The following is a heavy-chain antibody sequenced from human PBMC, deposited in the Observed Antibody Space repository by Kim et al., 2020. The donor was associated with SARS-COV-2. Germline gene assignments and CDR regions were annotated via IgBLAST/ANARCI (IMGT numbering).Heavy chain of an antibody. CDR3: ARADYYGSGSYSQEAFDI. J-gene: IGHJ3*02. CDR1: GFTFSSYG. V-gene: IGHV3-33*05. Sequence: GGSLRLSCAASGFTFSSYGMHWVRQAPGKGLEWVAVISYDGSNKYYADSVKGRFTISRDNSKNTLYLQMNSLRAEDTAVYYCARADYYGSGSYSQEAFDIWGQGTMVTVSS. D-gene: IGHD3-10*01. CDR2: ISYDGSNK.